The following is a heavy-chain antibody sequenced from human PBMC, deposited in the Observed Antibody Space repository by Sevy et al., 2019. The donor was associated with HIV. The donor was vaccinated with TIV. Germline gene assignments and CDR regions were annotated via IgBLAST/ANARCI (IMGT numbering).Heavy chain of an antibody. V-gene: IGHV3-23*01. CDR1: GFTFSSYA. CDR2: ISGSGGST. CDR3: AKDGDYYDSSGYYSLFDY. D-gene: IGHD3-22*01. Sequence: GGSLRLSCAASGFTFSSYAMSWVRQAPGKGLEWVSAISGSGGSTYYADSVKGRFTISRDNSKNTLYLQMNSPRAEDTAVYYCAKDGDYYDSSGYYSLFDYWGQGTLVTVSS. J-gene: IGHJ4*02.